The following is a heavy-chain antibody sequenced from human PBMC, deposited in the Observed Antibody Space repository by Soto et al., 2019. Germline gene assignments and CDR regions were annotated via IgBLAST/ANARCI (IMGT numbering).Heavy chain of an antibody. V-gene: IGHV3-23*01. CDR3: AKGVDLYV. D-gene: IGHD5-12*01. CDR1: GFSFSSFA. J-gene: IGHJ6*04. Sequence: EVLLLESGGGLVQPGGSLRLSCEASGFSFSSFAMNWVRQAPGKGLEWVSAIGDSGASTYYADSVKGRFTISRDNSRNTLSLQLTSLRAEDPAVYYCAKGVDLYVWGNGTTVTVSS. CDR2: IGDSGAST.